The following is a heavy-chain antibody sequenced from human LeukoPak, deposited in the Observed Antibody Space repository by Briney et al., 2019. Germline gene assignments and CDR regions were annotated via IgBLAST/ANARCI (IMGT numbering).Heavy chain of an antibody. CDR2: ISSSGSTI. CDR3: ARDSTSTWETAFDV. Sequence: SGGSLRLSCAASGFTFSSYEMNWVRQAPGKGLEWVSYISSSGSTIYYADSVKGRFTISRDNAKNSLYLQMNSLRAEDTAVYYCARDSTSTWETAFDVWGQGTMVTVSS. V-gene: IGHV3-48*03. CDR1: GFTFSSYE. J-gene: IGHJ3*01. D-gene: IGHD1-26*01.